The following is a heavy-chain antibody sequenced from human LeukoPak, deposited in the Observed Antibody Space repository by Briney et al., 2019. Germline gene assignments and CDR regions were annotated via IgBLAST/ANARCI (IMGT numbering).Heavy chain of an antibody. CDR1: GLTVSSNC. Sequence: GGSLRLSCVASGLTVSSNCMSWVRQAPGQGLQWVSVIYSDGSTYYSDFVKGRFTISRDNSKNTLYVQMNSLRDEDTAVYYCAKDQRWESPHYLDSWGQGTLVTVSS. J-gene: IGHJ4*02. CDR2: IYSDGST. V-gene: IGHV3-53*01. D-gene: IGHD1-26*01. CDR3: AKDQRWESPHYLDS.